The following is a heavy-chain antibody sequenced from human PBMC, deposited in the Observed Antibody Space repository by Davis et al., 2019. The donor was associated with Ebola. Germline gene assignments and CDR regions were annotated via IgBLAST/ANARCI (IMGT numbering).Heavy chain of an antibody. V-gene: IGHV3-23*01. CDR2: ISVRGDGT. CDR1: GFTFNSYA. D-gene: IGHD2-2*01. Sequence: GESLKISCAASGFTFNSYAMSWVRQAPGKGLEWVSGISVRGDGTSYSDSVKGRFTISRDNSKNTLYLQMNSLRAEDTAVYYCAKAQECSSTTCYAFDIWGQGTVVTVSS. J-gene: IGHJ3*02. CDR3: AKAQECSSTTCYAFDI.